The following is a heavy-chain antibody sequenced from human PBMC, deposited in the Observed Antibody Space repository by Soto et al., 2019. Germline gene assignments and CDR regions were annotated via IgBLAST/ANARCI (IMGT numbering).Heavy chain of an antibody. J-gene: IGHJ4*02. Sequence: GESLKISCAASGLTFRSYWMHWVRQAPGKGLVWVSRINTDGSVAMYVDSVKGRFTISRDNAKNTLYLHMNSLRAEDTAVYYCARDKLSGLLDYWGQGTLVTVSS. CDR1: GLTFRSYW. V-gene: IGHV3-74*03. CDR3: ARDKLSGLLDY. CDR2: INTDGSVA. D-gene: IGHD7-27*01.